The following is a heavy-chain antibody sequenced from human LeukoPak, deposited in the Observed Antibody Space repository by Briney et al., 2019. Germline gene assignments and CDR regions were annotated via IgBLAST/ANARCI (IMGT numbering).Heavy chain of an antibody. CDR3: ATQYYYDSSGGFDP. CDR1: GGSFSGYY. D-gene: IGHD3-22*01. CDR2: IYYSGST. J-gene: IGHJ5*02. Sequence: SETLSLTCAVYGGSFSGYYWSWIRQPPGKGLEWIGYIYYSGSTNYNPSLKSRVTISVDTSKNQFSLKLSSVTAADTAVYYCATQYYYDSSGGFDPWGQGTLVTVSS. V-gene: IGHV4-59*01.